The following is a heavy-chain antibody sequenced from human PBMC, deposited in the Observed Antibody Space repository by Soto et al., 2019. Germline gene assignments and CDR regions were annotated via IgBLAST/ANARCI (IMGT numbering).Heavy chain of an antibody. CDR3: ARRTAARAFFDI. CDR2: INHSGST. V-gene: IGHV4-34*01. CDR1: GGSFSGYY. Sequence: QVQLQQWGAGLLKPSETLSLTCAVYGGSFSGYYWSWIRQPPGKGLEWIGEINHSGSTNYNPSLKSRVIISVDTSKNQFSLKLSSVTAADTAVYYCARRTAARAFFDIWGQGTMVTVSS. J-gene: IGHJ3*02. D-gene: IGHD6-6*01.